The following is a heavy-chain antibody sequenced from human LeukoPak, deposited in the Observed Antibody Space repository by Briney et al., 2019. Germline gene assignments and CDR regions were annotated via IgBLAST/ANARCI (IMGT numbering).Heavy chain of an antibody. D-gene: IGHD4-11*01. J-gene: IGHJ6*03. CDR3: ARAGDYSNPYYYYYYMDV. CDR1: GFTFSSYS. V-gene: IGHV3-48*01. Sequence: GGSLRLSCAASGFTFSSYSMNWVRQAPGKGLEWVSYISSSSSTIYYADSVKGRFTISRDNAKNSLYLQMNSLRAEDTAVYYCARAGDYSNPYYYYYYMDVWGKGTTVTVSS. CDR2: ISSSSSTI.